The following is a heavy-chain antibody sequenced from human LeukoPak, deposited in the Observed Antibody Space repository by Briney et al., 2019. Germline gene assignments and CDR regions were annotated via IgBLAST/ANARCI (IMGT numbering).Heavy chain of an antibody. Sequence: GRSLRLSCAASGFTFSSYGMHWVRQAPGKGLEWVAVISYDGRNKYYADSVKGRFTISRDNSKNTLYLQMNSLRAEDTAVYYCAKNVDTAMVTAFDIWGQGTMVTVSS. CDR1: GFTFSSYG. D-gene: IGHD5-18*01. J-gene: IGHJ3*02. V-gene: IGHV3-30*18. CDR2: ISYDGRNK. CDR3: AKNVDTAMVTAFDI.